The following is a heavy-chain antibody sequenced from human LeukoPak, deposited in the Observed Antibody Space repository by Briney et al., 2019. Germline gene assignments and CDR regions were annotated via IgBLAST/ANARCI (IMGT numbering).Heavy chain of an antibody. CDR3: VRYYDYVWGSYGFDY. CDR1: GYTLTELS. V-gene: IGHV1-46*01. D-gene: IGHD3-16*01. CDR2: INPSGGST. J-gene: IGHJ4*02. Sequence: ASVKVSCKVSGYTLTELSMHWVRQAPGQGLEWMGIINPSGGSTSYAQKFQGRVTMTRDTSTSTVYMELSSLRSEDTAVYYCVRYYDYVWGSYGFDYWGQGTLVTVSS.